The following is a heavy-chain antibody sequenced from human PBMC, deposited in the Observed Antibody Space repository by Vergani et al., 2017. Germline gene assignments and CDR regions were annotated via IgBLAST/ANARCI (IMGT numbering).Heavy chain of an antibody. CDR3: AKTYGDYDGPYAFDI. Sequence: EVQLVESGGGLVQPGGSLRLSCAASGFTFSDHYMDWVRQAPGKGLEWVGRTRNKANSYTTEYAASVKGRFTISRDNAKNSLYLQMNSLRAEDTAVYYCAKTYGDYDGPYAFDIWGQGTMVTVSS. V-gene: IGHV3-72*01. D-gene: IGHD4-17*01. CDR1: GFTFSDHY. CDR2: TRNKANSYTT. J-gene: IGHJ3*02.